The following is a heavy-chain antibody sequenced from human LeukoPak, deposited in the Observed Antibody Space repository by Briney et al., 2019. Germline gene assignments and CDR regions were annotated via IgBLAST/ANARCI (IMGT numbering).Heavy chain of an antibody. CDR3: ARTDDYGDYSDY. Sequence: ASVKVSCKASGGTFSSYTISWVRQATGQGLEWMGWMNPNSGNTGYAQKFQGRVTMTRNTSISTAYMELSSLRSEDTAVYYCARTDDYGDYSDYWGQGTLVTVSS. D-gene: IGHD4-17*01. J-gene: IGHJ4*02. CDR1: GGTFSSYT. CDR2: MNPNSGNT. V-gene: IGHV1-8*02.